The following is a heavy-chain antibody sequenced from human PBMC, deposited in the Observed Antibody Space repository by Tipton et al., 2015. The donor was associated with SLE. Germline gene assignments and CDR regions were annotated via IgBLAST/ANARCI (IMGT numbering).Heavy chain of an antibody. V-gene: IGHV4-61*09. D-gene: IGHD2/OR15-2a*01. CDR3: ARDQEVSSGENRFDP. J-gene: IGHJ5*02. CDR1: GGSISSGSYY. CDR2: IYTSGST. Sequence: TLSLTCTVSGGSISSGSYYWTWIRQPAGKGLEWIGHIYTSGSTNYKPSLKSRGTISVDTSRQQISLKLTSVTAADTAIYYCARDQEVSSGENRFDPWGQGTLVTVSS.